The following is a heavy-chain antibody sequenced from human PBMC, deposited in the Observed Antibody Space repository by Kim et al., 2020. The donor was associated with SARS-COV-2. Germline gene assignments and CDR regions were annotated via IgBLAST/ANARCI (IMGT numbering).Heavy chain of an antibody. Sequence: GSTYSADAVKGRSTISRDNSKNALYLQMNSLGAEDTAVYYCAKSLQLFDYWGQGTLVTVSS. V-gene: IGHV3-23*01. CDR3: AKSLQLFDY. J-gene: IGHJ4*02. D-gene: IGHD5-18*01. CDR2: GST.